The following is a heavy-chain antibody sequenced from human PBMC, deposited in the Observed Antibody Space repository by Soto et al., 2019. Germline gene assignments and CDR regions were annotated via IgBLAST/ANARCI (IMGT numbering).Heavy chain of an antibody. D-gene: IGHD3-10*01. V-gene: IGHV3-53*01. J-gene: IGHJ4*02. CDR1: GFSVSSNY. CDR3: ASTIDYYGSGSYSNLDY. CDR2: IYSGGSR. Sequence: QPGGSLRLSCAVSGFSVSSNYMSWVRQAPGKGLEWVSVIYSGGSRYYADSVKGRFTISRDNSKNTLYLQMNSLRAEDTAVYYCASTIDYYGSGSYSNLDYWGLGTLVTVSS.